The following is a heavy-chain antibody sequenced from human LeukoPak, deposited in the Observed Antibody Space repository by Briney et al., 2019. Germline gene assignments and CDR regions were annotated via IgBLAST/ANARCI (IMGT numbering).Heavy chain of an antibody. V-gene: IGHV1-69*13. CDR1: GGTFSSYA. J-gene: IGHJ4*02. CDR3: AAESRLEWLLGGY. Sequence: SVKVSCKASGGTFSSYAISWVRQAPGQGLEWMGGIIPIFGTANYAQKFQGRVTITADESTSTAYMELSSLRSEDTAVYYCAAESRLEWLLGGYWGQGTLVTVSS. D-gene: IGHD3-3*01. CDR2: IIPIFGTA.